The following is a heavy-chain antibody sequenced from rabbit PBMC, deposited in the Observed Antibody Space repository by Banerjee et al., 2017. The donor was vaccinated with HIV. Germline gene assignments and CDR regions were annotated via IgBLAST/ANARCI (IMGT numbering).Heavy chain of an antibody. J-gene: IGHJ3*01. CDR2: ICADSSGSS. D-gene: IGHD1-1*01. V-gene: IGHV1S45*01. CDR1: GFYLSSRYY. CDR3: ARRASSSGWGLNL. Sequence: QEQLEEAGGDLVKPEGSLTLSCTASGFYLSSRYYMCWVRRAPGEGPEWIAWICADSSGSSYDASWAKGRFTTTKSSSTTVTLQRTSLTAADTAFYFCARRASSSGWGLNLWGQGTLVTVS.